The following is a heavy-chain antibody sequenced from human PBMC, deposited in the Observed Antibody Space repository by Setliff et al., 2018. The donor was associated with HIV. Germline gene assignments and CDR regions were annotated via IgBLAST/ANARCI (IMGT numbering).Heavy chain of an antibody. CDR2: IYTSGST. J-gene: IGHJ2*01. D-gene: IGHD3-22*01. Sequence: PSETLSLTCTVSGGSFSSYYWSWIRQPAGKVLEWIVRIYTSGSTNYNPSLKSRVTMSVDASKNQFSLKLSSVTAADTAVYYCARDKRYYYDSSIYWYFDLWGRVTLVTVSS. V-gene: IGHV4-4*07. CDR1: GGSFSSYY. CDR3: ARDKRYYYDSSIYWYFDL.